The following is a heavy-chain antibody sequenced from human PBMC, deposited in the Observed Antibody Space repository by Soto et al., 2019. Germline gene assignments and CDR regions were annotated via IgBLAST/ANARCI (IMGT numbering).Heavy chain of an antibody. CDR3: ARGAYGDACFDY. J-gene: IGHJ4*02. D-gene: IGHD4-17*01. Sequence: QVQLVQSGVEVKKPGASVKVSCETSGYTFSTYGFSWVRQAPGQGLEWMGWINTFNGHTNYAQKVQGRVTMTTETSTSTGYMELRSLRYDDTAVYFCARGAYGDACFDYWGQGTLVTVSS. V-gene: IGHV1-18*01. CDR1: GYTFSTYG. CDR2: INTFNGHT.